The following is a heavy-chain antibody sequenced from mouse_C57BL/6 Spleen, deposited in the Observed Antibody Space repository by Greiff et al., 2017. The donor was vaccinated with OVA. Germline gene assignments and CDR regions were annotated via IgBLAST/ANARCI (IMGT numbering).Heavy chain of an antibody. D-gene: IGHD3-1*01. CDR1: GYAFSSYW. Sequence: QVQLKESGAELVKPGASVKISCKASGYAFSSYWMNWVKQRPGKGLEWIGQIYPGDGDTNYNGKFKGKATLTADKSSSTAYMQLSSLTSEDSAVYFCARQPSGYAMDCWGQGTSVTVSS. V-gene: IGHV1-80*01. CDR3: ARQPSGYAMDC. J-gene: IGHJ4*01. CDR2: IYPGDGDT.